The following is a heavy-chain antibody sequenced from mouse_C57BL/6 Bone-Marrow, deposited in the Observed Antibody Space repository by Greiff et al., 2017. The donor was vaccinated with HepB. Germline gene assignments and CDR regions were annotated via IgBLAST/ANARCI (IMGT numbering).Heavy chain of an antibody. D-gene: IGHD1-1*02. V-gene: IGHV5-12*01. Sequence: EVKLMESGGGLVQPGGSLKLSCAASGFTFSDYYMYWVRQTPEKRLEWVAYISNGGGSTYYPDTVKGRFTISRDNAKNTLYLQMRRLKSEDTAMYYCARHGGSYGFAYWGQGTLVTVSA. J-gene: IGHJ3*01. CDR2: ISNGGGST. CDR1: GFTFSDYY. CDR3: ARHGGSYGFAY.